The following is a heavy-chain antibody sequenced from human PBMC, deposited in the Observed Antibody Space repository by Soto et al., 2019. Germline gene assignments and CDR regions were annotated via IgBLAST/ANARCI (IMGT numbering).Heavy chain of an antibody. CDR3: ARDRTITIFGVEKNYYGMDV. V-gene: IGHV4-4*07. CDR2: IYTSGST. Sequence: SETLSLTCTVSGGSISSYYWSWIRQPAGKGLEWIGRIYTSGSTNYNPSLRSRVTMSVDTSKNQFSLKLSSVTAAETAVYYCARDRTITIFGVEKNYYGMDVWGQGTTVTVSS. CDR1: GGSISSYY. J-gene: IGHJ6*02. D-gene: IGHD3-3*01.